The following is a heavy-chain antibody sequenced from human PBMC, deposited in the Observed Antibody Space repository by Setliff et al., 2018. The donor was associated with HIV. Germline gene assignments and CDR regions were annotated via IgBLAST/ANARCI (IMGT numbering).Heavy chain of an antibody. CDR1: GGSLTNYY. D-gene: IGHD2-8*01. Sequence: SETLSLTCVLYGGSLTNYYWTWIRQSPGKGLEWIGEIVDSGTATYNHSLKSRVTISLDTSKNQFSLKLRSVTAADTGVYYCARVPSCANCWCYIYYYYYYGMDVWGQGTTVTVSS. CDR2: IVDSGTA. V-gene: IGHV4-34*12. J-gene: IGHJ6*02. CDR3: ARVPSCANCWCYIYYYYYYGMDV.